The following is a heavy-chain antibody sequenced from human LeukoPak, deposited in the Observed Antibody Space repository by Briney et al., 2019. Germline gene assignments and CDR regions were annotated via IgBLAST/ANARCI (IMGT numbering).Heavy chain of an antibody. J-gene: IGHJ4*02. Sequence: PGGSLRLSCAASGFTFSDYYMTWIRQTPGKGLEWVSYISSSGSTIYYADSVKGRFTISRDNAKNSLYLQMNSLRAEDTAVYYCARAAGELERRYFDYWSQGTLVTVSS. D-gene: IGHD1-1*01. CDR2: ISSSGSTI. CDR3: ARAAGELERRYFDY. V-gene: IGHV3-11*01. CDR1: GFTFSDYY.